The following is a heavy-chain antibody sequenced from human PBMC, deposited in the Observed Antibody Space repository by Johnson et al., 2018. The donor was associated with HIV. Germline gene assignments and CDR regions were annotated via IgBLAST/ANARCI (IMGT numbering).Heavy chain of an antibody. D-gene: IGHD1-7*01. CDR1: GFTFDDYA. Sequence: VQLVESGGGLIQPGRSLRLSCAASGFTFDDYAMHWVRQAPGKGLEWVSGISWNSGSIGYADSVKGRFTISRDNAKNSLYLQMNRLRAEDTAMYYCAREHWNYGDAFDIWGQGTMVTVSS. CDR3: AREHWNYGDAFDI. J-gene: IGHJ3*02. V-gene: IGHV3-9*01. CDR2: ISWNSGSI.